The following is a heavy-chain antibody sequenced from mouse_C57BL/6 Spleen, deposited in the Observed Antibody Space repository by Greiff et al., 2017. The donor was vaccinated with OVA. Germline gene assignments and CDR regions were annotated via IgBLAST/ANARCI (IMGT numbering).Heavy chain of an antibody. J-gene: IGHJ2*01. V-gene: IGHV6-3*01. D-gene: IGHD1-1*01. Sequence: EVQVVESGGGLVQPGGSMKLSCVASGFTFSNYWMNWVRQSPEKGLEWVAQIRLKSDNYATHYAESVKGRFTISRDDSKSSVYLQMNNLRAEDTGIYYCTGFITTVVTLYYFDYWGQGTTLTVSS. CDR1: GFTFSNYW. CDR2: IRLKSDNYAT. CDR3: TGFITTVVTLYYFDY.